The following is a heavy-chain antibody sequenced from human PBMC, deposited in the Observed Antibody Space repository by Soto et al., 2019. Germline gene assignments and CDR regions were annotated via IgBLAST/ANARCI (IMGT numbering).Heavy chain of an antibody. D-gene: IGHD5-12*01. CDR2: ISWDGGST. CDR1: GFTFDDYT. CDR3: ARGLRIDYYYGMDV. J-gene: IGHJ6*02. V-gene: IGHV3-43*01. Sequence: GGSLRLSCAASGFTFDDYTMHWVLQAPGKGLEWVSLISWDGGSTYYADSVKGRFTISRDNSKNSLYLQMNSLRTEDTALYYCARGLRIDYYYGMDVWGQGTTVTVSS.